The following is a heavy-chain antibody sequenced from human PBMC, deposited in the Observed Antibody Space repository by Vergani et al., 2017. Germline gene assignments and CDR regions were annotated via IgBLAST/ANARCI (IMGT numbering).Heavy chain of an antibody. CDR3: ARQYGRDSSGSKYFDY. V-gene: IGHV5-51*01. CDR1: GYSFTNYW. Sequence: EVQLVQSGAEVKKPGESLKISCQISGYSFTNYWIGWVRQMPGKGLEWMGIIHPADSDTRYSPSFQGQVTISVDKSISTAYLQRSSLRASDSAMYYCARQYGRDSSGSKYFDYWGQGTLVTVSS. D-gene: IGHD3-22*01. CDR2: IHPADSDT. J-gene: IGHJ4*02.